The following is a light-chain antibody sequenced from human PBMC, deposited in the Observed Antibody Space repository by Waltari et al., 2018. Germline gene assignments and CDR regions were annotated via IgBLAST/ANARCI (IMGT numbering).Light chain of an antibody. Sequence: QSVLTQPPSVSATPGQKVTISCSGSSSNIGNNYVSWYQHLPGTAPKLLIYDNSNRPSGTPDRFSGSKSVTSATLGITGLQTGDEADYYCATWDSSLSAGVVFGGGTKLTVL. CDR2: DNS. CDR1: SSNIGNNY. J-gene: IGLJ2*01. V-gene: IGLV1-51*01. CDR3: ATWDSSLSAGVV.